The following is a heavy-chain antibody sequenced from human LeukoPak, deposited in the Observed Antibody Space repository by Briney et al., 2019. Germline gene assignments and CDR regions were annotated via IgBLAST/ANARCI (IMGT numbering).Heavy chain of an antibody. D-gene: IGHD3-9*01. J-gene: IGHJ4*02. V-gene: IGHV3-23*01. Sequence: KSGGSLRLSCAASGFTFSTFAMIWVRQPPGKGLEWVSSIFPSGGEIHYADSVKGRFTISRDNSKNTLYLQMNSLRAEDTAVYYCAKDQRYYDILTGYRLPQGPDYWGQGTLVTVSS. CDR3: AKDQRYYDILTGYRLPQGPDY. CDR1: GFTFSTFA. CDR2: IFPSGGEI.